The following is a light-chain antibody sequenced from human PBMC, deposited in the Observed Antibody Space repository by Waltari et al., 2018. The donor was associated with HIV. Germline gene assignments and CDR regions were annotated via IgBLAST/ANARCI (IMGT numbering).Light chain of an antibody. CDR3: SSYTGDNSVL. V-gene: IGLV2-14*01. J-gene: IGLJ3*02. CDR2: EVS. CDR1: SSDVGAYNF. Sequence: QSALTQPASVSGSPGQSITISCTGSSSDVGAYNFVSWYQQLPGKAPKVVIHEVSNRPSGVSNRFSASKSGNTASLTISGLQAEDEADYYCSSYTGDNSVLFGGGTKLSVV.